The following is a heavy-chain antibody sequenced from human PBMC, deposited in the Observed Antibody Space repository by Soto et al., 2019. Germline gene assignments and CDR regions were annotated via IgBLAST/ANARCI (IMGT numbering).Heavy chain of an antibody. CDR1: GFTFSSYA. V-gene: IGHV3-23*01. CDR3: ARAGCSGGSCYQDEFDY. D-gene: IGHD2-15*01. J-gene: IGHJ4*02. Sequence: GSLRLSCAASGFTFSSYAMSWVRQAPGKGLEWVSAISGSDGSTYYADSVKGRFTISRDNSKNTLYLQMNSLRAEDTAVYYCARAGCSGGSCYQDEFDYWGQGTLVTVSS. CDR2: ISGSDGST.